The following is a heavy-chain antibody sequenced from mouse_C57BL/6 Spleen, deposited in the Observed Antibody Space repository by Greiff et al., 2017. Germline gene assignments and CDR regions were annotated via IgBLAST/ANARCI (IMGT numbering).Heavy chain of an antibody. CDR2: IYPGDGDT. J-gene: IGHJ3*01. CDR3: ARDGYDGKGWFAY. CDR1: GYAFSSYW. V-gene: IGHV1-80*01. Sequence: VQLQQSGAELVKPGASVKISCKASGYAFSSYWMNWVKQRPGKGLEWIGQIYPGDGDTNYNGKFKGKATLTADKSSSTAYMQLSSLTSEDAAVYFCARDGYDGKGWFAYWGQGTLVTVSA. D-gene: IGHD2-2*01.